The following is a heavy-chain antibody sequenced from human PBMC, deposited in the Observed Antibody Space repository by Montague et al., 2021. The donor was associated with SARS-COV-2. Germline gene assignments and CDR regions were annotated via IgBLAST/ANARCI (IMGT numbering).Heavy chain of an antibody. J-gene: IGHJ4*02. D-gene: IGHD6-19*01. Sequence: CAISGDSVSLNSVAWSWIMQSPSRGLEWLGRTYYSSKWYSDYAPALRGRLTVNPDASKNEFSLELNYVTPEDTAVYYCVRYRGWFYFDFWGQGTLVTVSS. CDR1: GDSVSLNSVA. CDR2: TYYSSKWYS. V-gene: IGHV6-1*01. CDR3: VRYRGWFYFDF.